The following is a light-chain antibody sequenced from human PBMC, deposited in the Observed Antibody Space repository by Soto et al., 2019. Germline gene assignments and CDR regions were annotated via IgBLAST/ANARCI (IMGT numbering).Light chain of an antibody. Sequence: QSVLTQPPSVSGAPGQRVTISCTVSSSNIGAGYDVHWYQQLPGTAPKRLIYGNSNRPSGVPDRFSGSKSGTSASLAITGLRAEDEADYYCQSYDSSLSGWVFGGGTKLTVL. CDR1: SSNIGAGYD. J-gene: IGLJ3*02. CDR3: QSYDSSLSGWV. V-gene: IGLV1-40*01. CDR2: GNS.